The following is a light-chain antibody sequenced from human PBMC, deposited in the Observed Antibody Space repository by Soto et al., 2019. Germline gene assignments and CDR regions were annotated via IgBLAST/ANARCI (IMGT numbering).Light chain of an antibody. CDR1: QSVSSSY. CDR2: GTS. V-gene: IGKV3-20*01. J-gene: IGKJ3*01. CDR3: QQYGNSFT. Sequence: EIVLTQSRGTMSLSPGERATLSCRASQSVSSSYLAWYQQKPGQASRLLIYGTSTRATGIPDRFSGSGSGTDFTLTISRLEPEDFAVYYCQQYGNSFTFGPGTKVDIK.